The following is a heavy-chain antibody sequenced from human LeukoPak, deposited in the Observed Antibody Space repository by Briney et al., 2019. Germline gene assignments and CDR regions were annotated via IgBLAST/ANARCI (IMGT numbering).Heavy chain of an antibody. CDR3: ARDPQVRIAAAGKAYYYYGMDV. CDR1: GYTFTSYG. V-gene: IGHV1-18*01. CDR2: ISAYNGNT. J-gene: IGHJ6*02. Sequence: ASVKVSCKAPGYTFTSYGISWVRQAPGQGLEWMGWISAYNGNTNYAQKLQGRVTMTTDTSTSTAYMELRSLRSDDTAVYYCARDPQVRIAAAGKAYYYYGMDVWGQGTTVTVSS. D-gene: IGHD6-13*01.